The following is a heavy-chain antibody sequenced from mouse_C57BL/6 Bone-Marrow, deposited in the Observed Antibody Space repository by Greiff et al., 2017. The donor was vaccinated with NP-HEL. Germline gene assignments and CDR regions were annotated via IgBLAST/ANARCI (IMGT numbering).Heavy chain of an antibody. J-gene: IGHJ3*01. Sequence: EVQLVESGGDLVKPGGSLKLSCAASGFTFSSYGMSWVRQTPDKRLEWVATISSGGSYTYYPDSVKGRFTISRDNAKNTLYLQMSSLKSEDTAMYYCASPYDYGVAWFAYWGRGTLVTVSA. CDR2: ISSGGSYT. D-gene: IGHD2-4*01. CDR3: ASPYDYGVAWFAY. CDR1: GFTFSSYG. V-gene: IGHV5-6*01.